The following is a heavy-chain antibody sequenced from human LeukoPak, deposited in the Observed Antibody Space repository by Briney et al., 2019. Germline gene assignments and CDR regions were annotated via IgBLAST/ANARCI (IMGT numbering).Heavy chain of an antibody. V-gene: IGHV3-21*01. J-gene: IGHJ4*02. Sequence: GGSLRLSCAASGFSFSTYSMNWVRQAPGKGLEWVSSLSSSSSYIYYADSVKGRFTISRDNAKNSLYLQMNSLRADDTAVYYCARDPAANGPRLDYFDYWGQGTLVTVSS. D-gene: IGHD6-13*01. CDR1: GFSFSTYS. CDR3: ARDPAANGPRLDYFDY. CDR2: LSSSSSYI.